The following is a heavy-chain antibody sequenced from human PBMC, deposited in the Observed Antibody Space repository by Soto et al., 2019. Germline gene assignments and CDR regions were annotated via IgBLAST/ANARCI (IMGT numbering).Heavy chain of an antibody. CDR3: AKLSSGVRVDFDY. CDR2: ISYDGSNK. CDR1: GFTFSSYG. V-gene: IGHV3-30*18. D-gene: IGHD3-10*01. J-gene: IGHJ4*02. Sequence: GSLRLSCAASGFTFSSYGMHWVRQAPGKGLEWVAVISYDGSNKYYADSVKGRFTISRDNSKNTLYLQMNSLRAEDTAVYYCAKLSSGVRVDFDYWGQGTLVTVSS.